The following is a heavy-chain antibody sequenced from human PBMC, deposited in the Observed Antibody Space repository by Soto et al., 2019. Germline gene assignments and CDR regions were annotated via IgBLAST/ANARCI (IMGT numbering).Heavy chain of an antibody. CDR1: GFPFTNAW. CDR3: TTAPSGSYPDY. V-gene: IGHV3-15*07. D-gene: IGHD1-26*01. J-gene: IGHJ4*02. CDR2: IKSKTDGGAT. Sequence: GGSLRLSCAASGFPFTNAWMNWVRQAPGKGLEWVGRIKSKTDGGATDYAAPVQGRFTISRDDSKNTLYLQMNSLKTEDTALYYCTTAPSGSYPDYWGQGTLVTVSS.